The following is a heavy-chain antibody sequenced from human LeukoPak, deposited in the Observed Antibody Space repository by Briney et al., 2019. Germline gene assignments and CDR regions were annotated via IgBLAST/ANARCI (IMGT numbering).Heavy chain of an antibody. CDR3: AKVSMVPAYSSSWYLGNFQY. CDR1: GFTFSSYG. D-gene: IGHD6-13*01. Sequence: GGSLRLSRAASGFTFSSYGMHWVRQAPGKGLEWVAFIRYDGSNKYYADSVKGRFTISRDNSKNTLYLQMNSLRAEDTAVYYCAKVSMVPAYSSSWYLGNFQYWGQGTLVTVSS. CDR2: IRYDGSNK. J-gene: IGHJ4*02. V-gene: IGHV3-30*02.